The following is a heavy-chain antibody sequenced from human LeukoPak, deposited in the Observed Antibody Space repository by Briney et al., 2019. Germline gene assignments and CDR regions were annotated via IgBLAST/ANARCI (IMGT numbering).Heavy chain of an antibody. D-gene: IGHD5-24*01. CDR1: GFTFSTYS. V-gene: IGHV3-48*04. J-gene: IGHJ4*02. CDR2: ISAGSSTV. CDR3: ASSRDDFDY. Sequence: PGGSLRLSCAASGFTFSTYSMDWVRQAPGKGLEWISYISAGSSTVYYADSVKGRFTISRDNAHNSLYLQMHSLRAEDTAVYYCASSRDDFDYWGQGTLVTVSS.